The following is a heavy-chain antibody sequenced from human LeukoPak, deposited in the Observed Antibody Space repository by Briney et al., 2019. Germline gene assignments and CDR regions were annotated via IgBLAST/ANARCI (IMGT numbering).Heavy chain of an antibody. CDR3: ARDRGLEDYYGMDV. CDR1: GFTFSSYS. D-gene: IGHD3-10*01. V-gene: IGHV3-21*01. Sequence: GGSLRLSCAASGFTFSSYSMNWVRQAPGKGLEWVSSISSSSSYIYYADSVKGRFTISRDNAKNSLYLQMNSLRAEDTAVYYCARDRGLEDYYGMDVWGQGTTVTVSS. J-gene: IGHJ6*02. CDR2: ISSSSSYI.